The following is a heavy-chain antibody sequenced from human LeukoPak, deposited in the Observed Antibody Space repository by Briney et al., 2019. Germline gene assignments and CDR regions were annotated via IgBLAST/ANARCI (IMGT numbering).Heavy chain of an antibody. D-gene: IGHD1-1*01. Sequence: SETLSLTCAVFGGSFSSYYWSWIRQPPGKGLEWIGEINHSGYTSYNPSLKSRVTMSVDTSKNQFSLKLSSVTAADTAVYYCARDAFSGGTRFDPWGQGTLVTVSS. J-gene: IGHJ5*02. CDR1: GGSFSSYY. CDR3: ARDAFSGGTRFDP. CDR2: INHSGYT. V-gene: IGHV4-34*10.